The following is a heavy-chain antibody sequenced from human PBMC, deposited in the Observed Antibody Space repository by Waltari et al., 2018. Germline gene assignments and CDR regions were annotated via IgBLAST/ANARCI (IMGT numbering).Heavy chain of an antibody. CDR1: GFTFSSYA. D-gene: IGHD6-13*01. Sequence: GFTFSSYAMSWVRQAPGKGLEWVSAISGSGGSTYYADSVKGRFTISRDNSKNTLYLQMNSLRAEDTAVYYCAKIGRSIAAAGPFDYWGQGTLVTVSS. J-gene: IGHJ4*02. CDR3: AKIGRSIAAAGPFDY. CDR2: ISGSGGST. V-gene: IGHV3-23*01.